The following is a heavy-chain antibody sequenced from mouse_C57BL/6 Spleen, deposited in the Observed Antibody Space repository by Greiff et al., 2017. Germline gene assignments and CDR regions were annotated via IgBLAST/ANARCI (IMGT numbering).Heavy chain of an antibody. J-gene: IGHJ2*01. V-gene: IGHV5-6*01. CDR3: ARRGDGYYGY. Sequence: EVQLVESGGDLVKPGGSLKLSCAASGFTFSSYGMSWVRQTPDKRLEWVATISSGGSYTYYPDSVKGRFTISRDNAKNTLYLQMSSLKSEDTAMYYCARRGDGYYGYWGQGTTLTVSS. CDR1: GFTFSSYG. D-gene: IGHD2-3*01. CDR2: ISSGGSYT.